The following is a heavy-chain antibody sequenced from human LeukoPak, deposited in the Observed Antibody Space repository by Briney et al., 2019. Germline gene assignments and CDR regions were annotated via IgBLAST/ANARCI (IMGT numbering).Heavy chain of an antibody. D-gene: IGHD6-6*01. Sequence: GSLRLSCAASGFTFSTYTMNWVRQPPGKGLEWIGEINHSGSTNYNPSLKSRVTISVDTSKNQFSLKLSSVTAADTAVYYCARSAARLVDYWGQGTLVTVSS. CDR1: GFTFSTYT. J-gene: IGHJ4*02. CDR2: INHSGST. V-gene: IGHV4-34*01. CDR3: ARSAARLVDY.